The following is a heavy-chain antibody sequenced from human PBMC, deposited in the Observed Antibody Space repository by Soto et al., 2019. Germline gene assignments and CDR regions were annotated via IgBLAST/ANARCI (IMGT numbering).Heavy chain of an antibody. Sequence: GASVKVSCKVSGDTLYTVTELCMHWVRQAPGKGPEWIGGFDPEDGKTIYAQKFQGRVTMTEDTSTDTAYMELSSLTSDDTSIYYCTSALTALDRYGMDVWGQGTTVTVSS. J-gene: IGHJ6*02. CDR3: TSALTALDRYGMDV. D-gene: IGHD3-9*01. CDR1: GDTLYTVTELC. CDR2: FDPEDGKT. V-gene: IGHV1-24*01.